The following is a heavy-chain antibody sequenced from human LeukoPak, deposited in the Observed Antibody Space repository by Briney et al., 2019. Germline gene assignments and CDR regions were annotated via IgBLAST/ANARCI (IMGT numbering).Heavy chain of an antibody. CDR2: ISYDGSNK. CDR3: ARDLDDYYDSSGYYGYGAFDI. D-gene: IGHD3-22*01. V-gene: IGHV3-30*03. J-gene: IGHJ3*02. CDR1: RFTFSNYW. Sequence: GGSLRLSCAASRFTFSNYWMSWVRQAPGKGLEWVAVISYDGSNKYYADSVKGRFTISRDNSKNTLYLQMNSLRAEDTAVYYCARDLDDYYDSSGYYGYGAFDIWGQGTMVTVSS.